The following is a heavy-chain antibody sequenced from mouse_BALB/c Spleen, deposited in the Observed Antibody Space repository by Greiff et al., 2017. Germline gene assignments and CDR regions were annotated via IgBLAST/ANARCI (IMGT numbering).Heavy chain of an antibody. CDR3: TREGGDYGDYFDY. CDR1: GFTFSSYT. J-gene: IGHJ2*01. V-gene: IGHV5-6-4*01. CDR2: ISSGGSYT. Sequence: EVMLVESGGGLVKPGGSLKLSCAASGFTFSSYTMSWVRQTPEKRLEWVATISSGGSYTYYPDSVKGRFTISRDNAKNTLYLQMSSLKSEDTAMYYCTREGGDYGDYFDYWGQGTTLTGSS. D-gene: IGHD1-1*01.